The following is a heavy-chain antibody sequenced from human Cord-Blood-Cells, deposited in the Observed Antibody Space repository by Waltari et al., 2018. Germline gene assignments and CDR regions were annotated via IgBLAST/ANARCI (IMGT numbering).Heavy chain of an antibody. J-gene: IGHJ4*02. Sequence: QVQLQESGPGLVKPSETLSLTCTVSGGSISSYYWSWIRQPPGKGLEWIGYIYYSGSTNYNPSLKSRVTISVDTSKNQFSLKLSSVTAADMAVYYCARGGTNLDYWGQGTLVTVSS. D-gene: IGHD1-7*01. CDR3: ARGGTNLDY. CDR1: GGSISSYY. CDR2: IYYSGST. V-gene: IGHV4-59*01.